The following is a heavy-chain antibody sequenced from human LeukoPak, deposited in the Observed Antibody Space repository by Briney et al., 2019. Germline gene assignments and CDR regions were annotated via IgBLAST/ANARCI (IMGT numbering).Heavy chain of an antibody. CDR3: ARDIATTGGGLDS. CDR2: IYTGGTT. J-gene: IGHJ4*02. CDR1: GFSVSGTH. V-gene: IGHV3-53*01. Sequence: GGSLRLSCAISGFSVSGTHMSWVRQAPGKGLEWVSAIYTGGTTYYADSVQGRFTVSRDNSKNILYLHMNNLRAEDTAVYYCARDIATTGGGLDSWGQGTLVTVSS. D-gene: IGHD1-1*01.